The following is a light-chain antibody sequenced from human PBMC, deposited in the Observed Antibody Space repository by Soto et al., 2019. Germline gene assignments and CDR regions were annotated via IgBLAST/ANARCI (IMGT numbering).Light chain of an antibody. CDR3: QQYSGDSRT. CDR2: KAS. J-gene: IGKJ1*01. Sequence: DIQMTQSPSTLSASVGDRVTITCLASQSISSWLAWYQQKPGKAPKLLIYKASRLHSGVSSRFSGSESGTEFTLTISSLQPDDFATYYCQQYSGDSRTFGQGTKVEMK. CDR1: QSISSW. V-gene: IGKV1-5*03.